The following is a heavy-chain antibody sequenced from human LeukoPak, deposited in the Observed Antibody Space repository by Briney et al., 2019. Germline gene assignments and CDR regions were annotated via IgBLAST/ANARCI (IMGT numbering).Heavy chain of an antibody. D-gene: IGHD4-23*01. J-gene: IGHJ4*02. Sequence: ASVKVSCKASGYTFTSYGISWVRQAPGQGLEWTGWISAYNGNTNYAQKLQGRVTMTTDTSTSTAYMELRSLRSDDTAVYYCASNPHYGGNLPYYFDYWGQGTLVTVSS. CDR2: ISAYNGNT. CDR1: GYTFTSYG. V-gene: IGHV1-18*01. CDR3: ASNPHYGGNLPYYFDY.